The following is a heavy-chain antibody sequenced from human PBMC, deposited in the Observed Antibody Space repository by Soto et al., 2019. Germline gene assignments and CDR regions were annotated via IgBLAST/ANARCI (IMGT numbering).Heavy chain of an antibody. V-gene: IGHV1-69*13. CDR2: IIPIFGTA. CDR3: AVVVAATFYGMDV. D-gene: IGHD2-15*01. CDR1: GGTFSSYA. Sequence: SVKVSCKASGGTFSSYAISWVRQAPGQGLEWMGGIIPIFGTANYAQKFQGRVTITADESTSTAYMELSGLRSEDTAVYYCAVVVAATFYGMDVWGQGTTVTVSS. J-gene: IGHJ6*02.